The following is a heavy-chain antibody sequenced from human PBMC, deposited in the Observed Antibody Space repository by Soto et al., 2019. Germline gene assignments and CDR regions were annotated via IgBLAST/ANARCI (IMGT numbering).Heavy chain of an antibody. CDR1: GDSVSSTSFY. CDR2: IYYSGST. D-gene: IGHD3-10*01. Sequence: QVQLQESGPGLVKPSETLSLTCTVSGDSVSSTSFYWSWIRQPPGKGLEWIGYIYYSGSTNYNPSLKSRVTISIDTSKNQFYLKLSSVNAADTAVYYCARSPLPYYYGSGSYYNWGQGTLVTVSS. V-gene: IGHV4-61*01. CDR3: ARSPLPYYYGSGSYYN. J-gene: IGHJ4*02.